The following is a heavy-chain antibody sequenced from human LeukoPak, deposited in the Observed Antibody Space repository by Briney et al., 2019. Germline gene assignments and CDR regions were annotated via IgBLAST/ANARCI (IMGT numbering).Heavy chain of an antibody. CDR3: ARRNAYSSSSLLDY. D-gene: IGHD6-6*01. CDR1: GFTFSDYY. J-gene: IGHJ4*02. V-gene: IGHV3-11*04. Sequence: GGFLRLSCAASGFTFSDYYMSWIRQAPGKGLEWVSYVSGNTYTIYYADSVKGRFTISRDNAKNSLYLQMNSLRVADTAVYYCARRNAYSSSSLLDYWGQGTLVTVSS. CDR2: VSGNTYTI.